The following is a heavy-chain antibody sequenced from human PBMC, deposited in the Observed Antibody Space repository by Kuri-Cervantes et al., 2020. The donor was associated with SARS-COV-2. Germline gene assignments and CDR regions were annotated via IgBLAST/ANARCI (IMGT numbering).Heavy chain of an antibody. CDR1: GFSFSDYY. D-gene: IGHD3-10*01. V-gene: IGHV3-11*01. CDR2: ISASGSNM. CDR3: ARDRGYYGSGTPDS. Sequence: GGPLRLSCAASGFSFSDYYLSWVRQAPGKGLDWVAYISASGSNMFYADSVKGRFTISRDNDRNSLYLQMTSLRAEDTAVYYCARDRGYYGSGTPDSWGQGTLVTVSS. J-gene: IGHJ4*02.